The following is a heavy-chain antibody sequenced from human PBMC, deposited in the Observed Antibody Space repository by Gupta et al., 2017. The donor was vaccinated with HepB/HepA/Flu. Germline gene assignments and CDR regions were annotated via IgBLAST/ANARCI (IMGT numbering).Heavy chain of an antibody. D-gene: IGHD2-2*01. J-gene: IGHJ6*02. V-gene: IGHV4-34*01. CDR2: INHSGST. Sequence: QVQLQQWGAGLLKPSETLSLTCAVSGGSFSGYYWSWIRQPPGKGLEWIGEINHSGSTNYNPSLKSRVTISVDTSKNQFSRKLSSVTAADTAVYYCARKGGEYQLPPGRGMDVWGQGTTVTVSS. CDR1: GGSFSGYY. CDR3: ARKGGEYQLPPGRGMDV.